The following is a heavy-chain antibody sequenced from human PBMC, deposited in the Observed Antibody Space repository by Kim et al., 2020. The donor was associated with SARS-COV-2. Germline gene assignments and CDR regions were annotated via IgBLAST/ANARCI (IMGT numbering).Heavy chain of an antibody. CDR2: IIPIFGTA. V-gene: IGHV1-69*13. J-gene: IGHJ4*02. CDR1: GGTFSSYA. Sequence: SVKVSCKASGGTFSSYAISWVRQAPGQGLEWMGGIIPIFGTANYAQKFQGRVTITADESTSTAYMELSSLRSEDTAVYYCARGGSSMIVSPRFDYWGQGTLVTVSS. CDR3: ARGGSSMIVSPRFDY. D-gene: IGHD3-22*01.